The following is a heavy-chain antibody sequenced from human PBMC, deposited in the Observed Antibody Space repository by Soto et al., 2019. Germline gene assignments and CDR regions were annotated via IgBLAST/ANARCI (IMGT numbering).Heavy chain of an antibody. Sequence: QLQLQESGSGLVKPSQTLSLNCAVSGVSISDGGYSWSWIRQPPGKGLEWIGYTHVSGDTYYNPSLTGRVTPSVHMSRTQFSLNLRSMTAAETAVYYCARSTLLGSKSHFDYWGQGTLVSVSS. V-gene: IGHV4-30-2*01. CDR2: THVSGDT. CDR3: ARSTLLGSKSHFDY. J-gene: IGHJ4*02. CDR1: GVSISDGGYS. D-gene: IGHD3-10*01.